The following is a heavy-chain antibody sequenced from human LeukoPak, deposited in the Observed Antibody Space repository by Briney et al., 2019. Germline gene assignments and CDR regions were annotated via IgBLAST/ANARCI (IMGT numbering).Heavy chain of an antibody. CDR1: GGSISSHY. J-gene: IGHJ4*02. V-gene: IGHV4-59*11. Sequence: ASEALSLTCTVSGGSISSHYWSWVRQPPGKGLEWIGYVLDNVRTKDNPSLNSRFTLSADTSKNQFSLRLTSVTAADTAVYYCATIKRGNIFGFFDFWGQGILVTVFS. D-gene: IGHD5-18*01. CDR3: ATIKRGNIFGFFDF. CDR2: VLDNVRT.